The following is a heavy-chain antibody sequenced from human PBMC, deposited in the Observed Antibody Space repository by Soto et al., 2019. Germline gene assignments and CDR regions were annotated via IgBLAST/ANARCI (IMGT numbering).Heavy chain of an antibody. Sequence: GSLRLSCSASGFTFDNYTMHWVRQAPGKGLEWVSLISWDGGKTYYADSVKGRFTISRDNSKNSLYLQMNSLRTEDTTLYYSGSTYYNPSLKSRVTISVDTSKNQFSLKLSSVTAADTAVYYCARAGPVDFVSDYYGQRDYYYGMDVWGQGTTVTVSS. J-gene: IGHJ6*02. CDR2: ISWDGGKT. CDR3: GSTYYNPSLKSRVTISVDTSKNQFSLKLSSVTAADTAVYYCARAGPVDFVSDYYGQRDYYYGMDV. CDR1: GFTFDNYT. V-gene: IGHV3-43*01. D-gene: IGHD2-21*02.